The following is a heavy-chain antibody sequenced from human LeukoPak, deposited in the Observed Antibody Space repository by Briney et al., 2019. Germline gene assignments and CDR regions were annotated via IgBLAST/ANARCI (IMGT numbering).Heavy chain of an antibody. CDR1: GGSISSYY. Sequence: SETLSLTCTVSGGSISSYYWSWIRQPPGKGLEWIGYIYYSGSTNYNPSLKSRVTISVDTSKNQFSLKLSSVTAADTAVYYCARGRYSSGWHGYWGQGTLVTVSS. J-gene: IGHJ4*02. V-gene: IGHV4-59*08. CDR2: IYYSGST. D-gene: IGHD6-19*01. CDR3: ARGRYSSGWHGY.